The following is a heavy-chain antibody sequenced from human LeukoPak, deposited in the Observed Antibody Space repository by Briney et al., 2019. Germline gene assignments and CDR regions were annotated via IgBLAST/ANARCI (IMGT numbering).Heavy chain of an antibody. Sequence: ASVKVSCKASGYTFTSYYMHWVRQAPGQGLEWMGIINPSGGSTSYAQKFQGRVTMTRDTSTSTVYMELSSLRSEDTAVYYCARVPQGGYLFYYGMDVWGQGTTVTVSS. V-gene: IGHV1-46*01. CDR2: INPSGGST. D-gene: IGHD3-22*01. CDR1: GYTFTSYY. CDR3: ARVPQGGYLFYYGMDV. J-gene: IGHJ6*02.